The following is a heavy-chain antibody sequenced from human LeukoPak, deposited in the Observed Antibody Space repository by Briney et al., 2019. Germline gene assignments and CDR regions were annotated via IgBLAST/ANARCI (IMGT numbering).Heavy chain of an antibody. CDR3: AKDQGQAVVPRRFDN. D-gene: IGHD2-2*01. V-gene: IGHV3-74*01. J-gene: IGHJ4*02. CDR1: GFTFSSYW. Sequence: PGGSLRLSCAASGFTFSSYWMHWVRQAPGKGLVWVSRINSDGSSTTYADSVKGRFTISRDNAKNTLYLQMNSLRAEDTAVYYCAKDQGQAVVPRRFDNWGQGTLVTVSS. CDR2: INSDGSST.